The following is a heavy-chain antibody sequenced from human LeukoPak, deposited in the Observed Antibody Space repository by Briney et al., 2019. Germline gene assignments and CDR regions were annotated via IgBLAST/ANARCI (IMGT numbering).Heavy chain of an antibody. J-gene: IGHJ4*02. CDR1: GGTFSSYA. V-gene: IGHV1-69*13. D-gene: IGHD3-3*01. Sequence: SVKVSCKASGGTFSSYAISWVRQAPGPGLEWMGGIIPIFGTANYAQKFQGRVTITADESTSTAYMELSSLRSEDTAVYYCARDRWSGYYVFDYWGQGTLVTVSS. CDR2: IIPIFGTA. CDR3: ARDRWSGYYVFDY.